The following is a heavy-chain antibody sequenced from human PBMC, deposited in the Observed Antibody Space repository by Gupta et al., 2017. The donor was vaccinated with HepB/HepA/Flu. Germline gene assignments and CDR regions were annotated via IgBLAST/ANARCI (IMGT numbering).Heavy chain of an antibody. Sequence: QVQLVQSGAEVKKPGASVKVSCKASGYTFTSYDINWVRQATGQGLEWMGGMNTNSGNTGDAQKCQGRVNMTRNTSISTAYMELRSLRSEDTAVYYCARHYRGYDSRGCSGGRGYAGKRYYGMDVWGQGTTVTVSS. V-gene: IGHV1-8*01. CDR2: MNTNSGNT. J-gene: IGHJ6*02. CDR1: GYTFTSYD. CDR3: ARHYRGYDSRGCSGGRGYAGKRYYGMDV. D-gene: IGHD2-15*01.